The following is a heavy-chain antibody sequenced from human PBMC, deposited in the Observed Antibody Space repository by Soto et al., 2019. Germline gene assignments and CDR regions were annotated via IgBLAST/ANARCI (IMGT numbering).Heavy chain of an antibody. CDR1: GFSLSTSAVG. Sequence: SGPTLVNPTQTLTLTCTFSGFSLSTSAVGVGWIRQPPGKALEWLALIYWDDDTRYTPSLESRLTITKDTSKKEVVLTMANMDPADKATYFCTHSLWEYKTSRYFFDYWGQGVLVTVSS. D-gene: IGHD1-26*01. CDR2: IYWDDDT. V-gene: IGHV2-5*02. J-gene: IGHJ4*02. CDR3: THSLWEYKTSRYFFDY.